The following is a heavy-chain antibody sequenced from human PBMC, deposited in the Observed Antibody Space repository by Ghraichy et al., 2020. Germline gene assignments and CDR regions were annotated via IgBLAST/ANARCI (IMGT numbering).Heavy chain of an antibody. J-gene: IGHJ6*02. CDR1: GFTVSSNY. CDR3: ARGRDYYYGMDV. V-gene: IGHV3-53*01. CDR2: IYSGGST. Sequence: GGSLRLSCAASGFTVSSNYMSWVRQAPGKGLEWVSIIYSGGSTYYADSVKGRFTGSRDNSKNTLYLQMNSLRADDTAVYFCARGRDYYYGMDVWGQGTTVTFSS.